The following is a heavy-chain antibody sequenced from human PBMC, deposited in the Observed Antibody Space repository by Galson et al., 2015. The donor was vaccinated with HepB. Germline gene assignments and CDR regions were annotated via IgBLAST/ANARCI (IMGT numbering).Heavy chain of an antibody. CDR3: ARCPTEAAAIPTIRFDP. CDR1: GGAITSDY. Sequence: ETLSLTCTVSGGAITSDYWSWIRQPPGKGLEFIGYIYYSGSTNYNPSLKSRVTISIDTSTNQFSLRLRSVTAEDTAVYYCARCPTEAAAIPTIRFDPWGQGTLVTVSS. CDR2: IYYSGST. V-gene: IGHV4-59*01. J-gene: IGHJ5*02. D-gene: IGHD2-2*02.